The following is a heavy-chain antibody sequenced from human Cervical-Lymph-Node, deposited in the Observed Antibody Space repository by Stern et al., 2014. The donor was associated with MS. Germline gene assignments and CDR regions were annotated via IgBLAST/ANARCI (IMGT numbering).Heavy chain of an antibody. CDR2: ISYDGNTK. D-gene: IGHD5-18*01. CDR3: GGGYTYGSGYFDL. CDR1: GFTFSSYG. J-gene: IGHJ2*01. Sequence: DQLVESGGGVVQPGRSLRLSCAASGFTFSSYGMHWVRQAPGKGLEWVAAISYDGNTKYYADSVKGRFTISRDNSKNTLYLQINSLRAEDTTDCATGGGYTYGSGYFDLWGRGTLVSVSS. V-gene: IGHV3-30*03.